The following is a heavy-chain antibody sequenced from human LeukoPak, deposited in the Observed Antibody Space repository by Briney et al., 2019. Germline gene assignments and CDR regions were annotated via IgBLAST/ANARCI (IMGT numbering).Heavy chain of an antibody. J-gene: IGHJ4*02. CDR1: GFTFSTYW. V-gene: IGHV3-7*01. Sequence: GGSLRLSCAASGFTFSTYWMSWVRQAPGKGLEWVANIKQDGSEKYYVDSVKGRFTISRDNAKNSLYLQMNSLRAEDTAVYYCATDGGYCSSTSCYRGDYFDFWGQGTLVTVSS. CDR3: ATDGGYCSSTSCYRGDYFDF. D-gene: IGHD2-2*02. CDR2: IKQDGSEK.